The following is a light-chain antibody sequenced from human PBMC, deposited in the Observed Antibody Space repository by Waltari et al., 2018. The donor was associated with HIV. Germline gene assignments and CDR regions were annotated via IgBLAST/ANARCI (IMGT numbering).Light chain of an antibody. J-gene: IGLJ2*01. CDR1: SSDVGGYDY. CDR2: EVS. V-gene: IGLV2-14*01. CDR3: SSYTSSATVL. Sequence: QSALTQPASLSGPPGQSITISCTGSSSDVGGYDYVSWYQQYPGKAPKLMIYEVSNRPSGVSNRFSGSKSGNTASLTISGLQAEDEADYYCSSYTSSATVLFGGGTKLTVL.